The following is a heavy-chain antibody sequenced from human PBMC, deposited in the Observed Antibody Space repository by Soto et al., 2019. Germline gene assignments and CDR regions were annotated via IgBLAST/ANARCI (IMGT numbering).Heavy chain of an antibody. CDR2: ISYNGHND. CDR1: GFAFQNYA. D-gene: IGHD1-26*01. V-gene: IGHV3-30*18. Sequence: QVQLVESGGGVVRPGRSLRLSCAASGFAFQNYAMHWVRQAPGKGLEGVAHISYNGHNDYYPDSVKGRVTISRDNSQGTLYLQMNNLTAEDTAVYYCANSEPSRYGRDVWGQGTTVTVSS. CDR3: ANSEPSRYGRDV. J-gene: IGHJ6*01.